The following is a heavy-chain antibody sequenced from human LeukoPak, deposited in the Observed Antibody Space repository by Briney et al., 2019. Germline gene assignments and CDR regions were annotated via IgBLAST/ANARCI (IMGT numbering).Heavy chain of an antibody. CDR3: AREMSGLTMVRGAPDY. V-gene: IGHV3-33*01. J-gene: IGHJ4*02. CDR2: IWYDGSNK. Sequence: PGRSLRLSCVASGFTFSSYGMHWVRQAPGKGLEWVAVIWYDGSNKYYADSVKGRFTISRDNSKNTLYLQMNSLRAEDTAVYYCAREMSGLTMVRGAPDYWGQGTLVTVSS. D-gene: IGHD3-10*01. CDR1: GFTFSSYG.